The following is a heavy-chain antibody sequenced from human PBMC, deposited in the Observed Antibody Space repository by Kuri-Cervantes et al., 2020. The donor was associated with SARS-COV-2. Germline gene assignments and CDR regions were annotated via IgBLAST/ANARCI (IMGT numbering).Heavy chain of an antibody. J-gene: IGHJ6*02. CDR1: GGSFSDYY. V-gene: IGHV4-34*01. Sequence: GSLRLSCAVYGGSFSDYYWTWIRQPPGKGLEWIGEINHSGSTNYNPSLKSRVTISVDTSKNQFSLKLSSVTAADTAVYYCARAVYDFWSGYSHYYYYYGMDVWGQGTTVTASS. CDR3: ARAVYDFWSGYSHYYYYYGMDV. D-gene: IGHD3-3*01. CDR2: INHSGST.